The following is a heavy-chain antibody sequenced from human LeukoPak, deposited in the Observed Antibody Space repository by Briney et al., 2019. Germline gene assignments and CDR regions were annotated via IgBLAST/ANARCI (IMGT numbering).Heavy chain of an antibody. Sequence: PSQTLSLTCTVSGGSISSGSYYWSWIRQPAGKGLEWIGRIYTSGSTNYNPSLKSRVTISVDTSKNQFSLKLSSVTAADTAVYYCAREYYGSGSYFDYWGQGTLVTVSS. CDR1: GGSISSGSYY. CDR3: AREYYGSGSYFDY. CDR2: IYTSGST. V-gene: IGHV4-61*02. D-gene: IGHD3-10*01. J-gene: IGHJ4*02.